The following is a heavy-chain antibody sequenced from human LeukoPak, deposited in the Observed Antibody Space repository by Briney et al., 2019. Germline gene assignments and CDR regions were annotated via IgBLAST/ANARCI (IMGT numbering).Heavy chain of an antibody. CDR3: ARGARRRWFDP. V-gene: IGHV4-34*01. CDR1: GGSFSGYY. J-gene: IGHJ5*02. CDR2: INHSGST. Sequence: SETLSLTCAVYGGSFSGYYWSWIRQPPEKGLEWIGEINHSGSTNYNPSLKSRVTISVDTSKNQFSLKLSSVTAADTAVYYCARGARRRWFDPWGQGTLVTVSS.